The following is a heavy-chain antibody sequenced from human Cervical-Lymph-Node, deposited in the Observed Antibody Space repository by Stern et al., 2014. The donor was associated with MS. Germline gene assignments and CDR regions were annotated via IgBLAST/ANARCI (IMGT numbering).Heavy chain of an antibody. CDR2: IYSSGST. D-gene: IGHD4-17*01. V-gene: IGHV4-39*01. CDR3: ARTGDDFGDYSLSY. Sequence: QLQLQESGPGLVKPSETLSLTCTVSGGSINTNNYYWGWIRQPPGKGLEWIGNIYSSGSTFYSPSLKSRVTLSVDTSKNQFSLKRSSMTAADTAVYYCARTGDDFGDYSLSYWGQGTLVTVSS. CDR1: GGSINTNNYY. J-gene: IGHJ4*02.